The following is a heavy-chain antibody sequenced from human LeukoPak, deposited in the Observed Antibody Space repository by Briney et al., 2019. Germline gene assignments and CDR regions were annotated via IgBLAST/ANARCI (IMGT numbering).Heavy chain of an antibody. D-gene: IGHD6-13*01. CDR3: ASLRVGSSFGYQYYIDV. CDR2: INHSGST. J-gene: IGHJ6*03. CDR1: GGSFSGFY. V-gene: IGHV4-34*01. Sequence: SETLSLTCAVYGGSFSGFYWSWIRQPPGKGLEWIGEINHSGSTNYNPSLKSRVTLSVDTSKNQFSLNLNSATAADTAVYYCASLRVGSSFGYQYYIDVWGKGTTVTVSS.